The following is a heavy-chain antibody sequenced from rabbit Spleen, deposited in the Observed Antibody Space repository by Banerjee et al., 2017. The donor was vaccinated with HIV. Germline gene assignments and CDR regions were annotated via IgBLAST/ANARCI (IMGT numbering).Heavy chain of an antibody. CDR1: GFDFSTYS. CDR3: VRDQAGYAGYGPWYFNL. J-gene: IGHJ4*01. CDR2: IVPIFGVT. Sequence: QEQLVESGGGLVQPGGSLTLSCKASGFDFSTYSMSWVRQAPGKGLEWIGYIVPIFGVTYYANWVNGRFTISSHNAQNTLYLQLNSLTAADTATYFCVRDQAGYAGYGPWYFNLWGQGTLVTVS. V-gene: IGHV1S47*01. D-gene: IGHD7-1*01.